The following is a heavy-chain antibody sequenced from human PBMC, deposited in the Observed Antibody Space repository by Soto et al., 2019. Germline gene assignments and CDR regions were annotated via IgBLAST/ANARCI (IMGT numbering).Heavy chain of an antibody. Sequence: QVQLVQSGAEVKKPGSSVKVSCKASGGTFSSYAISWVRQAPGQGLEWMGGIIPIFGTANYAQKFQGRVTITADDSTSTAYVELSSLRSEDTAVYYCASSPADILTGYHHPWGQGTLVTVSS. CDR1: GGTFSSYA. V-gene: IGHV1-69*12. J-gene: IGHJ4*02. D-gene: IGHD3-9*01. CDR3: ASSPADILTGYHHP. CDR2: IIPIFGTA.